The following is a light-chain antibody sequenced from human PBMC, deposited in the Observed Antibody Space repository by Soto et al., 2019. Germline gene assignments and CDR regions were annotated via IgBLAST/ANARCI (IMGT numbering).Light chain of an antibody. J-gene: IGLJ3*02. V-gene: IGLV3-25*02. CDR1: ALPKQY. CDR2: KDS. Sequence: SYELTQPPSVSVSPGQTARITCSGAALPKQYAYWYQQKPGQAPVLVIYKDSERPSGIPERFSGSSSGTTVTLTISGVQAEDEADYYCQSADSSGTYKVFGGGTXVTVL. CDR3: QSADSSGTYKV.